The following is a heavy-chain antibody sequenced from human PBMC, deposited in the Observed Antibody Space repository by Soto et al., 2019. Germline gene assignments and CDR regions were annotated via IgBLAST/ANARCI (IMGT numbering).Heavy chain of an antibody. CDR1: GFTFSSCA. J-gene: IGHJ4*02. Sequence: GGSLRLSCAASGFTFSSCAMHWVRQAPGKGLEWVAVISYYGSNKYYADSVKGRFTISRDNSKNTLYLQMNSLRAEDTAVYYCARDPKRWELLYPDYWGQGTLVTVSS. CDR2: ISYYGSNK. D-gene: IGHD1-26*01. CDR3: ARDPKRWELLYPDY. V-gene: IGHV3-30-3*01.